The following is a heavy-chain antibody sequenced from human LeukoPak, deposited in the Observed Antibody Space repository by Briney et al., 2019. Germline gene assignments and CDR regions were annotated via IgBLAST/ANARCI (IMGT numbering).Heavy chain of an antibody. J-gene: IGHJ4*02. V-gene: IGHV3-23*01. CDR2: ISGSGGST. D-gene: IGHD6-19*01. Sequence: GSLRLSCAASGFTFSSYAMSWVRQAPGKGLEWVSAISGSGGSTYYADSVKGRFTISRDNSKNTLYLQMKSLRAEDTAVYYCARERNLEIAVAGTIFDYWGQGTLVTVSS. CDR3: ARERNLEIAVAGTIFDY. CDR1: GFTFSSYA.